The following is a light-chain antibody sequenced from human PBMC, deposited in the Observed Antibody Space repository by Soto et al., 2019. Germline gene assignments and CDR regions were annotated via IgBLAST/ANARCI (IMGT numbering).Light chain of an antibody. CDR2: DAS. CDR3: QQYYSTPLT. CDR1: QSVGTS. Sequence: EIVLTQSPATLSLSPGERATLSCRASQSVGTSLGWYQQKPGQTPRLLIYDASNRATGIPARFSGSGSGTDFTLTITSPGPEDLAVYYCQQYYSTPLTFGGGTKVEIK. J-gene: IGKJ4*01. V-gene: IGKV3-11*01.